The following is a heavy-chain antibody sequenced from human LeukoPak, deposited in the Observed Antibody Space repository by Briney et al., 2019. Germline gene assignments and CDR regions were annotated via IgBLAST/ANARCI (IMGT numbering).Heavy chain of an antibody. J-gene: IGHJ4*02. CDR1: GFTFSIAW. CDR2: ISGSGDNT. Sequence: QTGGSLRLSCEASGFTFSIAWMSWVRQAPGKGLEWVSAISGSGDNTYYTDSVKGRFTTSRDNSTNTMYLQMNSLRADDTAAYYCAKIEMSTTRDWGQGTLVTVSS. CDR3: AKIEMSTTRD. V-gene: IGHV3-23*01. D-gene: IGHD5-24*01.